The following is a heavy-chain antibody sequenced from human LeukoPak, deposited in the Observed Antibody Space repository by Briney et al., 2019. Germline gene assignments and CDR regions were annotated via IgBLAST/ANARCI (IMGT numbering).Heavy chain of an antibody. CDR3: AGGRYYYDSSGYYIFDY. V-gene: IGHV4-4*07. D-gene: IGHD3-22*01. CDR2: IYTSGST. Sequence: SETLSLTCTVSGGSISSYYWSWIRQPAGKGLEWIGRIYTSGSTNYNPSLKSRVTMSVDTSKNQFSLKLSSVTAADTAVYYCAGGRYYYDSSGYYIFDYWGQGTLVTVSS. J-gene: IGHJ4*02. CDR1: GGSISSYY.